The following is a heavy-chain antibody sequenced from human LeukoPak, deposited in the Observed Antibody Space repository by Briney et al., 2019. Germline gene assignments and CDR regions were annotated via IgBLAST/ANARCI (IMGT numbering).Heavy chain of an antibody. CDR2: FSGSGDST. CDR1: GFTFSYYA. V-gene: IGHV3-23*01. CDR3: AKSRRVVVAASNDY. Sequence: GGSLRLSCAASGFTFSYYAMSWVRQAPGKGLEWVSTFSGSGDSTYYADSVRGRFTVSRDNSKNTLYLQMNSLRAEDTAVYYCAKSRRVVVAASNDYWGQGTLVTVSS. D-gene: IGHD2-15*01. J-gene: IGHJ4*02.